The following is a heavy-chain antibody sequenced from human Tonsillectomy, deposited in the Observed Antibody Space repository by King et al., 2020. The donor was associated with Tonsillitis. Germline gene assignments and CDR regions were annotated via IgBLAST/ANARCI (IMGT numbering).Heavy chain of an antibody. J-gene: IGHJ4*02. V-gene: IGHV3-30*03. CDR1: GFTFGRYA. CDR2: ISFDGRRK. CDR3: SRXXTGXNXGXXXX. Sequence: VQLVESGGGVVQPGRSLRLSCEASGFTFGRYALNWVRRAPGKGLEWVTFISFDGRRKDYAASVEGRFTVSRDNSKNCLYLQMTNLRVEDTAMYFCSRXXTGXNXGXXXXXXQGTLVTVSS. D-gene: IGHD1-1*01.